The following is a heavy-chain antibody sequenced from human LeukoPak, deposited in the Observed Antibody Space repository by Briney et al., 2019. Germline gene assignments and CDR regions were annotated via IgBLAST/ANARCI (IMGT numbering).Heavy chain of an antibody. Sequence: GGPLRLSCAASGFTFSDHYMSWIRQAPGKGLEWVSYISRGGSTIYYADSVKGRFTISRDNAKKSLYLQMNSLRAEDTAVYYCARHFGVATLDYWGQGTLVTVSS. CDR1: GFTFSDHY. J-gene: IGHJ4*02. CDR3: ARHFGVATLDY. D-gene: IGHD3-3*01. V-gene: IGHV3-11*01. CDR2: ISRGGSTI.